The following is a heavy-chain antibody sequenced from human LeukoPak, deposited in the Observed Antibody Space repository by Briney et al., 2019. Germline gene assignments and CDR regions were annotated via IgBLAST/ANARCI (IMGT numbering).Heavy chain of an antibody. V-gene: IGHV4-59*08. CDR1: GGSISSYY. D-gene: IGHD3-10*01. CDR3: ARHQYYYGSGSYYGNWFDP. CDR2: IYHSGST. J-gene: IGHJ5*02. Sequence: SETLSLTCTVSGGSISSYYWSWVRQPPGKGLEWIGYIYHSGSTKYNPSLKSRVTISVDTSKNQFSLKLSSVTAADTAVYYCARHQYYYGSGSYYGNWFDPWGQGTLVTVSS.